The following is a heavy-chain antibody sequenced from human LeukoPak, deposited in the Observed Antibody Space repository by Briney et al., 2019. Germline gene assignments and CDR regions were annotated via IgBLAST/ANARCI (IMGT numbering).Heavy chain of an antibody. J-gene: IGHJ5*02. V-gene: IGHV4-59*01. CDR2: IYYSGST. D-gene: IGHD3-16*01. Sequence: SETLSLTCTVSGGSISSYYWNWIRQPPGKGLEWIGYIYYSGSTNYNPSLRSRVTISVDTSKNQFSLNLTSVTAADTAVYYCARFTPQGYGWGGYNRFDPWGQGTLVTVSS. CDR1: GGSISSYY. CDR3: ARFTPQGYGWGGYNRFDP.